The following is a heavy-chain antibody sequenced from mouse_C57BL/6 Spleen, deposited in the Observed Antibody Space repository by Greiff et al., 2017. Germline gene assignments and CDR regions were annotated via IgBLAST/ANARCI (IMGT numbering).Heavy chain of an antibody. Sequence: VKLQQPGAELVKPGASVKVSCKASGYTFTSYWMHWVKQRPGQGLEWIGRIHPSDSDTNYNQKFKGKATLTVDKSSSTAYMQLSSLTAEDSAVYSCAITGTRDWYFDVWGTGTTVTVAS. CDR3: AITGTRDWYFDV. CDR1: GYTFTSYW. J-gene: IGHJ1*03. V-gene: IGHV1-74*01. D-gene: IGHD4-1*01. CDR2: IHPSDSDT.